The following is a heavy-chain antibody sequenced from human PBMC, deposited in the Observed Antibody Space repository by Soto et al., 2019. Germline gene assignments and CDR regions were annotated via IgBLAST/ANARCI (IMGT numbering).Heavy chain of an antibody. CDR1: GFTFDDYT. J-gene: IGHJ4*02. CDR2: ISWDGGST. V-gene: IGHV3-43*01. D-gene: IGHD3-16*01. Sequence: EVQLVESGGVVVQPGGSLRLSCAASGFTFDDYTMHWVRQAPGKGLEWVSLISWDGGSTYYADSVKGRFTISRDNSKNSLYLQMNSLRTEYTALYYCAKDSSTYDYVWGSYDYWGQGTLVTVSS. CDR3: AKDSSTYDYVWGSYDY.